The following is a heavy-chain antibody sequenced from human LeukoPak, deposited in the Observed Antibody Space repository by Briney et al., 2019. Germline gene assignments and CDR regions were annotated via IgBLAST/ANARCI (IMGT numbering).Heavy chain of an antibody. Sequence: GGSLRLSCAASGFTFSSYGMHWVRQAPGKGLEWVAVISYDGSNKYYADSVKGRFTISRDNSKNTLYLQMNSLRAEDTAVYYCAKIPRDETSDYWGQGTLVTVSS. D-gene: IGHD4-11*01. V-gene: IGHV3-30*18. CDR1: GFTFSSYG. CDR3: AKIPRDETSDY. J-gene: IGHJ4*02. CDR2: ISYDGSNK.